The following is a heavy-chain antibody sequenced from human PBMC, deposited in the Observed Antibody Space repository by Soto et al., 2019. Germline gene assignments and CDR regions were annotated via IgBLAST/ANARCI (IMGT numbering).Heavy chain of an antibody. J-gene: IGHJ4*02. D-gene: IGHD6-19*01. CDR3: ATKTSSGWYIFDY. CDR1: GYTLTELS. CDR2: FDPEDGET. Sequence: GASVKVSCKVSGYTLTELSMHWVRQAPGKGLEGMGGFDPEDGETIYAQKFQGRVTMAEDTSTDTAYMELSSLRSEDTAVYYCATKTSSGWYIFDYWGQGTLVTVSS. V-gene: IGHV1-24*01.